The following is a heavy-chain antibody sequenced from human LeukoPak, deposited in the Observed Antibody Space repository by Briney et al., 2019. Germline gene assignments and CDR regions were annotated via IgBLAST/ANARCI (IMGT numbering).Heavy chain of an antibody. J-gene: IGHJ4*02. CDR2: ISGGGAST. D-gene: IGHD5-24*01. V-gene: IGHV3-23*01. Sequence: HPGGSLRLSCAASGFTFSNYAMSWVRQAPGKGLEWVSAISGGGASTYYADSVKGRFTISRDNSKNTLYLQMNSLRAEDTAVYYCAKRDGYNSNYFDYWGQGTLVTVSS. CDR3: AKRDGYNSNYFDY. CDR1: GFTFSNYA.